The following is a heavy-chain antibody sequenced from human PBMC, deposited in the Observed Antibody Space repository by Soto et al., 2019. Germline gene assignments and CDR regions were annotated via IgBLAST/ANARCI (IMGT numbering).Heavy chain of an antibody. J-gene: IGHJ3*02. CDR2: IYYSGST. CDR1: GGSISSYY. CDR3: ARDCSGGSCSRTDDAFDI. V-gene: IGHV4-59*01. Sequence: SETLSLTCTVSGGSISSYYCSWIRQPPGKGLEWIGYIYYSGSTNYNPSLKSRVTISVDTSKNQFSLKLSSVTAADTAVYYCARDCSGGSCSRTDDAFDIWGQETMITVSS. D-gene: IGHD2-15*01.